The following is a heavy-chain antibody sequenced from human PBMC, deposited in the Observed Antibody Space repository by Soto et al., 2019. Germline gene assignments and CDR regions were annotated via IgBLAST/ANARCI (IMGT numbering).Heavy chain of an antibody. J-gene: IGHJ4*02. CDR2: IRSKTNSYAT. D-gene: IGHD6-19*01. Sequence: PGGSLRLSCAASGFTFSSYWMHWVRQTAGKGLEWVGHIRSKTNSYATAYAESVKGRFTISRDDSMNTAYLQMNSLKTEDTAVYFCTRQTDAVQWLVVPTDYNFDYWGQGTLVTVSS. CDR1: GFTFSSYW. CDR3: TRQTDAVQWLVVPTDYNFDY. V-gene: IGHV3-73*01.